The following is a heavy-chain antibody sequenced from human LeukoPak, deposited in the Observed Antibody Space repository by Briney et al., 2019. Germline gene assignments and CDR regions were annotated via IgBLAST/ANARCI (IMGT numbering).Heavy chain of an antibody. CDR1: GFTFSSYA. CDR3: ARDDYDSSTPYYFDY. J-gene: IGHJ4*02. V-gene: IGHV3-30*04. Sequence: GGSLGLSCAASGFTFSSYAMHWVRQAPGKGLEWVAVISYDGSNKYYADSVKGRFTISRDNVKNSLYLQMNSLRAEDTAVYYCARDDYDSSTPYYFDYWGQGILVTVSS. D-gene: IGHD3-22*01. CDR2: ISYDGSNK.